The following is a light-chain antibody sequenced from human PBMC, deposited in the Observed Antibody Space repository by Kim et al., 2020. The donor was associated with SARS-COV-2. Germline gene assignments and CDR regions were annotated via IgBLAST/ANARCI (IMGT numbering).Light chain of an antibody. CDR3: SSYTTTWTYV. CDR2: DVT. Sequence: QSVTVSCTGTSNDIGSTNRGSWYQQPPGTAPKLIIYDVTNRPSGVPDRFSGSKSANTASLTISGLQAEDEADYFCSSYTTTWTYVFGTGTKVTVL. J-gene: IGLJ1*01. CDR1: SNDIGSTNR. V-gene: IGLV2-18*02.